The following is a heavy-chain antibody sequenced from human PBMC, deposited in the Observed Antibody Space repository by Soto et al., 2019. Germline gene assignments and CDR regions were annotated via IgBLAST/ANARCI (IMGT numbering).Heavy chain of an antibody. D-gene: IGHD2-2*01. Sequence: GGSLRLSCAASGFTFSSYAMHWVRQAPGKGLEWVAVISYDGSNKYYADSVKGRFTISRDNSKNTLYLQMNSLRAEDTAVYYCARDGLYCSSTSCYLDYYYGMDVWGQGTTVTVSS. CDR2: ISYDGSNK. V-gene: IGHV3-30-3*01. CDR1: GFTFSSYA. J-gene: IGHJ6*02. CDR3: ARDGLYCSSTSCYLDYYYGMDV.